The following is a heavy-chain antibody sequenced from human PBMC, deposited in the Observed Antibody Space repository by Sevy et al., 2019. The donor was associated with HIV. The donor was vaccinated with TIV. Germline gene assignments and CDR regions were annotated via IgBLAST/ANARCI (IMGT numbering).Heavy chain of an antibody. J-gene: IGHJ3*02. CDR3: STPPTTVDVFDI. CDR2: INQDGSED. Sequence: GGSLRLSCAASGFPFSRNWMTWVRQAPGKGLEWVANINQDGSEDYYVDSVKGRFTISRDNAKNSVYPQMTSLRAEDTAVYYCSTPPTTVDVFDIWGHGTMVTVSS. D-gene: IGHD4-17*01. V-gene: IGHV3-7*03. CDR1: GFPFSRNW.